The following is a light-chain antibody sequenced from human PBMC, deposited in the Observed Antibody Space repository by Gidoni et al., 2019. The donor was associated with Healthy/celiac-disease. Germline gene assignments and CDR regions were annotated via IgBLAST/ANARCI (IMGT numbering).Light chain of an antibody. CDR1: SSYVGGYNY. CDR2: EVS. V-gene: IGLV2-14*01. Sequence: SALTPPASVSGSPGQSITISCTGTSSYVGGYNYVSWYQQHPGKAPKLMIYEVSNRPSGVSNRFSGSKSGNTASLTISGLQAEDEADYYCSSYTSSSTYVFGTGTKVTVL. J-gene: IGLJ1*01. CDR3: SSYTSSSTYV.